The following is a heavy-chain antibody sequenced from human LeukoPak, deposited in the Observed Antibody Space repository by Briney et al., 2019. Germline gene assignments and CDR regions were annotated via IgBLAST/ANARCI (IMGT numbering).Heavy chain of an antibody. CDR2: ISHDGSDK. Sequence: GGSLRLSCEASGFTFSTYAMHWVRQAPGKGLEWVALISHDGSDKNYADSVKGRFTISRDNSNSTLYLQMDSLRGDDAAVYYCAKDPLDGYNPSYFDYWGQGTLVTVSS. V-gene: IGHV3-30*18. J-gene: IGHJ4*02. CDR1: GFTFSTYA. CDR3: AKDPLDGYNPSYFDY. D-gene: IGHD5-24*01.